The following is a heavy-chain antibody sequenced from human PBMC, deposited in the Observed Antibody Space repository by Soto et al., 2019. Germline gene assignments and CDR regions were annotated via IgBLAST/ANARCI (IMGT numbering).Heavy chain of an antibody. CDR3: ARLREYSGYDSGAFDI. J-gene: IGHJ3*02. CDR1: GFTFSSYS. CDR2: ISSSSSYI. V-gene: IGHV3-21*01. Sequence: PGGSLRLSCAASGFTFSSYSMNWVRQAPGKGLEWVSSISSSSSYIYYADSVKGRFTISRDNAKNSLYLQMNSLRAEDTAVYYCARLREYSGYDSGAFDIWGQGTMVTVSS. D-gene: IGHD5-12*01.